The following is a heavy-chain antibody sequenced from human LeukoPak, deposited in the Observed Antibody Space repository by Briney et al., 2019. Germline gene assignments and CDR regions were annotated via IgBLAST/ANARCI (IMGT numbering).Heavy chain of an antibody. D-gene: IGHD1-26*01. V-gene: IGHV3-23*01. CDR2: IGGSGGST. CDR3: AKGGLGYSGSYYVGY. CDR1: GFTFSSYA. Sequence: GGSLRLSCAASGFTFSSYAMSWVRQAPGKGLEWVSAIGGSGGSTYYADSVKGRFTISRDNSKNTLYLQMNSLRAEDTAVYYCAKGGLGYSGSYYVGYWGQGTLVTVAS. J-gene: IGHJ4*02.